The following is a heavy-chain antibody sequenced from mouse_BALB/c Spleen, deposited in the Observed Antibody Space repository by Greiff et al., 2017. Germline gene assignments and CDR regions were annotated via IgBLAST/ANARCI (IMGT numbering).Heavy chain of an antibody. Sequence: DVKLVESGGGLVKPGGSLKLSCAASGFTFSSYAMSWVRQSPEKRLEWVAYISSGSSTIYYGDTVKGRFTISRDNPKNTLFLQMTSLRSEDTAMYYCARWSHGNYYAMDYWGQGTSVTVSS. D-gene: IGHD2-1*01. CDR3: ARWSHGNYYAMDY. CDR1: GFTFSSYA. CDR2: ISSGSSTI. V-gene: IGHV5-17*02. J-gene: IGHJ4*01.